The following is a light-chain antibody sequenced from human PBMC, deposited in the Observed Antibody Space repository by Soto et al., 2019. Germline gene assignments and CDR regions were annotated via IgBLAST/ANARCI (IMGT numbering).Light chain of an antibody. CDR3: QQYGSSGT. Sequence: EIVLTQSPGTLSLSPGERATLSCRASQSVSNNYLAWYQQKPGQAPRLLICGASNRATGIPDRFRGSGSGTDFTLTISRLEPEDFAVYYCQQYGSSGTFGQGTKVDIK. CDR2: GAS. J-gene: IGKJ1*01. V-gene: IGKV3-20*01. CDR1: QSVSNNY.